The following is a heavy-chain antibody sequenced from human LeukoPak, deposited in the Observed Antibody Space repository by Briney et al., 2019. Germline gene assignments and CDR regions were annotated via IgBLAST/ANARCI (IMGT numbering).Heavy chain of an antibody. D-gene: IGHD6-13*01. Sequence: GESLKISCKGSGYSFNSYWIGWVRQMPGKGLEWMGIIYLGDSDTRYSPSFQGQVIISVDKSISTAYLQWSSLKASDTAMYYCARRGSSWNGDAFDIWGQGTMVTVSS. CDR1: GYSFNSYW. J-gene: IGHJ3*02. V-gene: IGHV5-51*01. CDR2: IYLGDSDT. CDR3: ARRGSSWNGDAFDI.